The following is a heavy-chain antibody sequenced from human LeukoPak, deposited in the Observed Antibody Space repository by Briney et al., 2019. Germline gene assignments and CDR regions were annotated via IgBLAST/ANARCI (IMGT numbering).Heavy chain of an antibody. D-gene: IGHD3-10*01. J-gene: IGHJ3*01. CDR2: ISGSGGST. CDR3: ARDLSTMVILGAFAL. V-gene: IGHV3-23*01. CDR1: GFTFSNYA. Sequence: GGSLRLSCAASGFTFSNYAMSWVRQAPGKGLEWVSAISGSGGSTYYADSVKGRFTISRDNSKNTLYLQMNSLRVEDTAVYFCARDLSTMVILGAFALWGQGTMVTVSS.